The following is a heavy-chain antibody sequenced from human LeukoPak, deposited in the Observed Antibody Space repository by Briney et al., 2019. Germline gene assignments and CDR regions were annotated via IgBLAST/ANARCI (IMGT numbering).Heavy chain of an antibody. CDR3: AKDTEMATLI. CDR2: ISYDGSNK. J-gene: IGHJ4*02. Sequence: RTGGSLRLSCAASGFTFSSYGMHWVRQAPGKGLEWVAVISYDGSNKYYADSVKGRFTISRDNSKNTLYLQMNSLRAEDTAVYYCAKDTEMATLIRGQGTLVTVSS. CDR1: GFTFSSYG. V-gene: IGHV3-30*18. D-gene: IGHD5-24*01.